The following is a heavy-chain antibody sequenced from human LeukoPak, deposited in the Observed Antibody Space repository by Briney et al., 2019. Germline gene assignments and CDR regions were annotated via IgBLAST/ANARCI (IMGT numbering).Heavy chain of an antibody. CDR2: INHSGST. V-gene: IGHV4-34*01. CDR3: ARGGYNAKRRMDV. CDR1: GGSFSGYY. D-gene: IGHD1-1*01. J-gene: IGHJ6*03. Sequence: PSETLSLTCAVYGGSFSGYYWRWIRQPPGKGLEWIGEINHSGSTNYNPSLKSRVTISVDTSKNQFSLKLSSVPAADTAVYYCARGGYNAKRRMDVWGKGTTVTVSS.